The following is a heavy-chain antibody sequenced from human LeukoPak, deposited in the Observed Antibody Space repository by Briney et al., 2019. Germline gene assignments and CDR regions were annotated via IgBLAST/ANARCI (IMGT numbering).Heavy chain of an antibody. D-gene: IGHD3-3*01. CDR1: GFTFSSYS. CDR3: ARYYDFWSGPGDAFDI. Sequence: GGSLRLSCAASGFTFSSYSMNWVRQAPGKGLEWVSSISSSSSYIYYADSVKGRFTISRDNAKNSLYLQMNSLRAEDTAVYYCARYYDFWSGPGDAFDIWGQGTMVTVSS. V-gene: IGHV3-21*01. J-gene: IGHJ3*02. CDR2: ISSSSSYI.